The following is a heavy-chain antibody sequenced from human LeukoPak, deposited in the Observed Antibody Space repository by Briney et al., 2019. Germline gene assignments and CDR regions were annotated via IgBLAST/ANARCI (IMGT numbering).Heavy chain of an antibody. CDR1: GGSFSGYY. D-gene: IGHD3-22*01. CDR2: INHSGST. Sequence: SKTLSLTCAVYGGSFSGYYWSWIRQPPGKGLEWIGEINHSGSTNYSPSLKSRVTMSADTSKNQLSLKLSSVTAADTAVYYCARPYYYDSRIDPWGQGILVTVSS. CDR3: ARPYYYDSRIDP. V-gene: IGHV4-34*01. J-gene: IGHJ5*02.